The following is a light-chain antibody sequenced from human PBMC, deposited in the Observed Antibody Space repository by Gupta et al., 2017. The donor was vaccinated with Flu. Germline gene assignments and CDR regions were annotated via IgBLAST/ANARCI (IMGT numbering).Light chain of an antibody. V-gene: IGKV3-20*01. CDR1: QTVSSSY. J-gene: IGKJ5*01. CDR3: QQYGSSLLT. CDR2: GAS. Sequence: TALTESPATLSWSPGERPTLSCRASQTVSSSYFAWYQQKPGQAHRLLIYGASSTATGLPDRFSGSASGTDFTLTISRLAPEAFAVYYCQQYGSSLLTFGQGTQLEIK.